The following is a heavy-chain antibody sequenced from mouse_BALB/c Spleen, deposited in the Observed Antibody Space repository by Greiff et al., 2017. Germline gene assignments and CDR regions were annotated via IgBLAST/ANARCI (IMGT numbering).Heavy chain of an antibody. CDR3: ARDIRGSSSAWFAY. Sequence: EVKLVESGGGLVQPGGSLRLSCAPSGFTFTDYYMSWVRQPPGKALEWLGFIRNKANGYTTEYSASVKGRFTISRDNSQSILYLQMNTLRAEDSATYYCARDIRGSSSAWFAYWGQGTLVTVSA. V-gene: IGHV7-3*02. CDR2: IRNKANGYTT. CDR1: GFTFTDYY. D-gene: IGHD1-1*01. J-gene: IGHJ3*01.